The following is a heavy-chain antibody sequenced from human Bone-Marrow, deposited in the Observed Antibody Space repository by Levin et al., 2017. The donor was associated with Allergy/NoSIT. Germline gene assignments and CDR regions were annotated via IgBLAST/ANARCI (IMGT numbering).Heavy chain of an antibody. D-gene: IGHD1-26*01. Sequence: AGGSLRLSCAASGFTFSSYGMHWVRQAPGKGLEWVAVISYDGSNKYYADSVKGRFTISRDNSKNTLYLQMNSLRAEDTAVYYCAKAWELLQLGADYWGQGTLVTVSS. CDR2: ISYDGSNK. CDR1: GFTFSSYG. V-gene: IGHV3-30*18. J-gene: IGHJ4*02. CDR3: AKAWELLQLGADY.